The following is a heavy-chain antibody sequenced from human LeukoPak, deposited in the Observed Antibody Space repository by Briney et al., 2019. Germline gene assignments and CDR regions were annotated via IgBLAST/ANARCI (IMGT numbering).Heavy chain of an antibody. Sequence: SVKVSCKASGGTFSSYAISRVRQAPGQGLEWMGRIIPIFGIANYAQKFQGRVTITADKSTSTAYMELSSLRSEDTAVYYCARAPRGLRFSEWFPFDYWGQGTLVTVSS. J-gene: IGHJ4*02. CDR2: IIPIFGIA. CDR3: ARAPRGLRFSEWFPFDY. V-gene: IGHV1-69*04. D-gene: IGHD3-3*01. CDR1: GGTFSSYA.